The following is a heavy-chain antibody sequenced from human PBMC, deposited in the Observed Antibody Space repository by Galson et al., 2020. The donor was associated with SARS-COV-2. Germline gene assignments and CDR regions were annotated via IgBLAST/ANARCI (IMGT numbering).Heavy chain of an antibody. CDR1: GGSFSGYY. V-gene: IGHV4-34*01. D-gene: IGHD4-17*01. Sequence: SQTLSLTCAVYGGSFSGYYWSWIRQPPGKGLEWIGEINHSGSTNYNPSLKSRVTISVDTSKNQFSLNLSSVTAADTAVYYCATAGYGDYEGWFDPWGQGTLVTVSS. CDR3: ATAGYGDYEGWFDP. J-gene: IGHJ5*02. CDR2: INHSGST.